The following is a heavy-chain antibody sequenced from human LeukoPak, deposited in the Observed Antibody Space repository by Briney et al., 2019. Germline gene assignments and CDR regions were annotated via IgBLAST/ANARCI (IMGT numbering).Heavy chain of an antibody. D-gene: IGHD5-24*01. V-gene: IGHV3-66*01. Sequence: GGSLRLSCAASGFTVSSNYMSWVRQAPGKGLEWVSVIYSGGSTYYADSVKGRFTISRDNSKNTLYLQMNSLRAEDTAVYYCARTRKGRWLQLRGTFYSWDYWGQGTLVTVSS. J-gene: IGHJ4*02. CDR3: ARTRKGRWLQLRGTFYSWDY. CDR2: IYSGGST. CDR1: GFTVSSNY.